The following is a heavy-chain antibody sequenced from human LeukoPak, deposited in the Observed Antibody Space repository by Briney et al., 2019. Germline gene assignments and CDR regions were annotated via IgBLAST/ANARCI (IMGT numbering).Heavy chain of an antibody. CDR1: GFTFSSYG. D-gene: IGHD1-26*01. CDR2: ISGSGGST. Sequence: RPGGSLRLSCAASGFTFSSYGMSWVRQAPGKGLEWVSAISGSGGSTYYADSVKGRFTISRDNSKNTLYLQMNSLRAEDTAVYYCAKDLGPLSSRYDAFDIWGQGTMVTVSS. V-gene: IGHV3-23*01. J-gene: IGHJ3*02. CDR3: AKDLGPLSSRYDAFDI.